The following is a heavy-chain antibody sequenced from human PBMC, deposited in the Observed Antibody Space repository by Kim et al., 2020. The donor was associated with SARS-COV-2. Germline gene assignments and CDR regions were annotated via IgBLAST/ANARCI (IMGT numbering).Heavy chain of an antibody. CDR2: ISYDGSNK. J-gene: IGHJ4*02. CDR1: GFTFSSYA. V-gene: IGHV3-30*04. Sequence: GGSLRLSCAASGFTFSSYAMHWVRQAPGKGLEWVAVISYDGSNKYYADSVKGRFTISRDNSKNTLYLQMNSLRAEDTAVYYCARDPQLSYYGSGSFYFDYWGQGTLVTVSS. CDR3: ARDPQLSYYGSGSFYFDY. D-gene: IGHD3-10*01.